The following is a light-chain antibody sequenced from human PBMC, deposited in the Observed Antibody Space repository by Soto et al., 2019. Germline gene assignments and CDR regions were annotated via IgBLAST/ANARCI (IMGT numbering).Light chain of an antibody. Sequence: DIQMTQAHSILSASVGDRVAITCRASQSISAWVAWYQQKPGKAPKLLIYQASLLESGVPSRFSGSGSGTEFTLTISSLQPDDLATYYCQQYNSSPWTVGQGTKVDSK. CDR1: QSISAW. V-gene: IGKV1-5*03. CDR3: QQYNSSPWT. CDR2: QAS. J-gene: IGKJ1*01.